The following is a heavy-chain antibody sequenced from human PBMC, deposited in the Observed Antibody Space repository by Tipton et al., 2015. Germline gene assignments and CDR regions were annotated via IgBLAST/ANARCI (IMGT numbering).Heavy chain of an antibody. CDR1: GFSFSSHW. D-gene: IGHD1-7*01. Sequence: SLRLSCGASGFSFSSHWMSWVRQAPGKGLEWVANIKQDGSEKFYVDSVKGRFTISRDNAKNSLYLQMNSLRAEDTAVYYCARDGDWNYSPYDYWGQGTLVTVSS. V-gene: IGHV3-7*01. CDR2: IKQDGSEK. J-gene: IGHJ4*02. CDR3: ARDGDWNYSPYDY.